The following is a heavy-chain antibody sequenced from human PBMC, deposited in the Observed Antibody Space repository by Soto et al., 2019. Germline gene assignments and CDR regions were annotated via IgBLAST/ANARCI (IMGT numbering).Heavy chain of an antibody. Sequence: QLLESGGGLVQPGGSLRLSCAASGFTFNTYAMNWVRQAPGKGLEWVSAISGDGAGTYYADSVKGRFTMSRDNSKNKRYLQMNSLRAEDTAIYSCAKIGATAETQDWGQGTLVTVS. CDR2: ISGDGAGT. V-gene: IGHV3-23*01. CDR3: AKIGATAETQD. D-gene: IGHD6-13*01. CDR1: GFTFNTYA. J-gene: IGHJ1*01.